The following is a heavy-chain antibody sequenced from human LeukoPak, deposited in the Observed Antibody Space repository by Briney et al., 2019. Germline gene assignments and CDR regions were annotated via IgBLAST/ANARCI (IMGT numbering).Heavy chain of an antibody. V-gene: IGHV3-53*01. CDR3: ARDGGCGGDCTIDYYYYGMDV. J-gene: IGHJ6*02. D-gene: IGHD2-21*02. CDR1: GFTVSSNY. Sequence: GGSLRLSCAASGFTVSSNYMSWVRQAPGKGLEWVSVIYSGGSTYYADSVKGRFTISRDNSKNTLYLQMNSLRAEDTAVYYCARDGGCGGDCTIDYYYYGMDVWGQGTTVTVSS. CDR2: IYSGGST.